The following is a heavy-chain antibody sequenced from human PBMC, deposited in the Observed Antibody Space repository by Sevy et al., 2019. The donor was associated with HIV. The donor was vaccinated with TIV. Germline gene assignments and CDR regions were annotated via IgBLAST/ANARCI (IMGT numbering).Heavy chain of an antibody. J-gene: IGHJ4*02. D-gene: IGHD6-19*01. CDR3: TRDAGYSTGWYPSDY. Sequence: GGSLRLSCAASGFSVSTHAMHWVRQAPGKGLEWVALISYDGSSKYYADSVKGRLTISRDNSMNTLYLQMSGLRPDDTAVYYCTRDAGYSTGWYPSDYWGQGTLVTVSS. V-gene: IGHV3-30-3*01. CDR1: GFSVSTHA. CDR2: ISYDGSSK.